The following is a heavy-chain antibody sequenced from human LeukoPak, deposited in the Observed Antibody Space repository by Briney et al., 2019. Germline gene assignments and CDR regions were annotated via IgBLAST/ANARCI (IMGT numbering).Heavy chain of an antibody. V-gene: IGHV3-48*01. D-gene: IGHD6-19*01. CDR1: GFTFSIYS. CDR2: ISSSSGTI. Sequence: GGSLRLSCAASGFTFSIYSMNWVRQAPGKGLEWVSYISSSSGTIYYADSVKGRFTISRDNAKNSLYLQMNSLRAEDTAVYYCARGLHRYISGWHFDYWGQGALVTVSS. J-gene: IGHJ4*02. CDR3: ARGLHRYISGWHFDY.